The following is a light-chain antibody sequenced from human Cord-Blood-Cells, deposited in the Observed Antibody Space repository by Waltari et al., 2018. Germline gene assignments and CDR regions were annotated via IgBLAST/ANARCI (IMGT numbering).Light chain of an antibody. J-gene: IGLJ3*02. CDR3: CSYAGSYPWV. CDR2: DVS. CDR1: SSDAGGYNY. Sequence: QSALTQPRSVSGSPGQSVTISCTGTSSDAGGYNYVSWYQQHPGKAPKLMIYDVSKRPSGVPDRFSGSKSGNTASLTISGLQAEDEADYYCCSYAGSYPWVFGGGTKLTVL. V-gene: IGLV2-11*01.